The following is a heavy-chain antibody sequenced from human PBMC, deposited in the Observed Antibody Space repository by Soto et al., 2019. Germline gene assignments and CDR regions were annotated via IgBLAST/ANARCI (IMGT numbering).Heavy chain of an antibody. CDR2: IYPGDSDT. D-gene: IGHD4-17*01. CDR3: ARTTTVTTSYYYYGMDV. J-gene: IGHJ6*02. CDR1: GYSFTSYC. V-gene: IGHV5-51*01. Sequence: GESLKISCKGSGYSFTSYCIGWVRQMPGKGLEWMGIIYPGDSDTRYSPSFQGQVTISADKSISTAYLQWSSLKASDTAMYYCARTTTVTTSYYYYGMDVWGQGTTVTVSS.